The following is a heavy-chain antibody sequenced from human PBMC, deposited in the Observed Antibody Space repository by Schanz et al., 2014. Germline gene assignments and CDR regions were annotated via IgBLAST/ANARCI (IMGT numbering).Heavy chain of an antibody. CDR3: VRDSFFAFDY. CDR1: TFTFSSDW. CDR2: IKEDGSVK. D-gene: IGHD3-3*01. J-gene: IGHJ4*02. V-gene: IGHV3-7*01. Sequence: EVQLAESGGGLVQPGGSLRLSCAASTFTFSSDWMSWVRQAPGKGLEWVANIKEDGSVKDYVDSVKGRFTISRDNAKNPLYLQMNSLRAEDTAVYYCVRDSFFAFDYWGQGTLVTVSS.